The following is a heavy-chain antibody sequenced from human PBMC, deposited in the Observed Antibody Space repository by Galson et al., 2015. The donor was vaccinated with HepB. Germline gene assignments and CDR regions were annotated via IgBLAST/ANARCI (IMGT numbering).Heavy chain of an antibody. Sequence: SVKVSCKASGYTFTNYAMHWVRQAPGQRPEWMGWINADYGTTKYSHKFQGRVTITRDTSASTAYMELSSLRSEDTAVYYCARDLYNYDSSGYYYPSYWGQGTLVTVSS. V-gene: IGHV1-3*01. CDR3: ARDLYNYDSSGYYYPSY. CDR1: GYTFTNYA. D-gene: IGHD3-22*01. CDR2: INADYGTT. J-gene: IGHJ4*02.